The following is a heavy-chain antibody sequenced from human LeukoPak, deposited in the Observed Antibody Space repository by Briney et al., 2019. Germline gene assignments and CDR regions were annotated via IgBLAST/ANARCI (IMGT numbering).Heavy chain of an antibody. V-gene: IGHV3-23*01. CDR1: GFTFSSYA. CDR3: AKARTMIVLVADY. Sequence: GGSLRLSCAASGFTFSSYAMSWVRQAPGRGLEWVSAISGSGGSTYYADSVKGRFTISRDNSKNTLYLQMNSLRAEDTAVYYCAKARTMIVLVADYWGQGTLVTVSS. J-gene: IGHJ4*02. CDR2: ISGSGGST. D-gene: IGHD3-22*01.